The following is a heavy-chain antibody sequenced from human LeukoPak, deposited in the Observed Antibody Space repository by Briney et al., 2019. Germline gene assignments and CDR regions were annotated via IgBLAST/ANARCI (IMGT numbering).Heavy chain of an antibody. Sequence: GGSLRLSCAASGFQFTTAWMNWVRQAPGKGLEWVGRVKSKNDGETRDYAAPVKGRFTISRGDSQSTLYLQMNSLQTEDTGVYYCTTDWGTTRYRYYWGQGTPVTVSS. D-gene: IGHD3-16*01. CDR1: GFQFTTAW. CDR3: TTDWGTTRYRYY. V-gene: IGHV3-15*01. J-gene: IGHJ4*02. CDR2: VKSKNDGETR.